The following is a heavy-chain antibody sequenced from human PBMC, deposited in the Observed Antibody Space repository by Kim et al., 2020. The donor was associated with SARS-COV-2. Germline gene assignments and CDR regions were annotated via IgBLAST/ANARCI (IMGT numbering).Heavy chain of an antibody. Sequence: GGSLRLSCAASGFTFCSYGMHWVRQAPGMGLEWVAVISYDGSNKYYADSVKCRFTISRDNSKNTLYLQMNSLRAEDTAVYYCSKAELRSAYYYYGMDVWG. J-gene: IGHJ6*01. D-gene: IGHD1-7*01. V-gene: IGHV3-30*18. CDR1: GFTFCSYG. CDR2: ISYDGSNK. CDR3: SKAELRSAYYYYGMDV.